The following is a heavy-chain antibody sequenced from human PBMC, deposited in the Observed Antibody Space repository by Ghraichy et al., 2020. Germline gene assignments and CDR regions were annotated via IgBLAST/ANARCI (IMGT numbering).Heavy chain of an antibody. CDR3: STIKGYDQPPRFDS. D-gene: IGHD3-22*01. J-gene: IGHJ4*02. V-gene: IGHV3-23*01. CDR2: LSSSGTSA. Sequence: ETLSLTCTVSGSSFSNYAMSWVRQPPGKRLEWVSILSSSGTSAFHPDPVKGRFTTFKDNSKNTLFLQMNNRRAEDTALYYWSTIKGYDQPPRFDSWGQGTLVTVSS. CDR1: GSSFSNYA.